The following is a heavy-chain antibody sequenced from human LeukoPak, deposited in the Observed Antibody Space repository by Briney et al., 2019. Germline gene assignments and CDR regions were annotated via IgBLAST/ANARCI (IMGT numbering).Heavy chain of an antibody. J-gene: IGHJ4*02. D-gene: IGHD2-15*01. CDR1: GFTFSSYA. CDR3: AKDRCGSSCFADFDY. Sequence: GGSLRLSCAASGFTFSSYAMSWVRQAPGKGLEWVSGISGSGGSTYYTDSVKGRFTISRDTSKNTLYLQMNSLRAEDTAVYYCAKDRCGSSCFADFDYWGQRTLVTVSS. CDR2: ISGSGGST. V-gene: IGHV3-23*01.